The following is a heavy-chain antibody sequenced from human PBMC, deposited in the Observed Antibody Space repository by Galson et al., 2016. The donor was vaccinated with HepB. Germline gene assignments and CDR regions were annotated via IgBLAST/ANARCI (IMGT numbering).Heavy chain of an antibody. CDR3: ARPSQPDYYDSIAYEY. CDR1: GYSFTSYW. V-gene: IGHV5-51*01. Sequence: QSGAEVKKPGESLKISCKGSGYSFTSYWIGWVRQMPGKGLEWMGIIDPGDSESRYSPSFQGQVTISADKSISTAYLQWSSLKASDTAMYYCARPSQPDYYDSIAYEYWGQGTLVTVSS. J-gene: IGHJ4*02. CDR2: IDPGDSES. D-gene: IGHD3-22*01.